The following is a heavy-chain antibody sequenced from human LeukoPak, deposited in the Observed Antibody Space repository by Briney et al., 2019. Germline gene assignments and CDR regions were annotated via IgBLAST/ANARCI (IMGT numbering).Heavy chain of an antibody. D-gene: IGHD3-10*01. CDR3: AGLFGSVQL. Sequence: SVKVSCKASGFSFINSAMQWVRQARGQRLEWMGRIVVGSGYTDYAQKFQERVTITRDMSTNTAYMELSSLRSEDTAVYYCAGLFGSVQLWGQGTLVTVSS. CDR1: GFSFINSA. CDR2: IVVGSGYT. J-gene: IGHJ4*02. V-gene: IGHV1-58*02.